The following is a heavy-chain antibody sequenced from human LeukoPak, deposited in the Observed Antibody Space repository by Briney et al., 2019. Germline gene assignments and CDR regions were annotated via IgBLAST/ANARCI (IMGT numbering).Heavy chain of an antibody. J-gene: IGHJ4*02. CDR2: IKEDGSET. CDR3: ARDRGWQQFDY. D-gene: IGHD5-24*01. V-gene: IGHV3-7*01. CDR1: GFTFSNSW. Sequence: TGGSLRLSCAASGFTFSNSWMTWVRQAPGKGLERVANIKEDGSETYYVGSVRGRFTISRDNAKNSVYLKMNSLRAEDTAVYFCARDRGWQQFDYWGQGTLVTVSS.